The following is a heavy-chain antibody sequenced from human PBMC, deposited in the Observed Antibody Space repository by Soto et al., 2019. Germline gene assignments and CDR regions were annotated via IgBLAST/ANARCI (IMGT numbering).Heavy chain of an antibody. CDR2: IYYSGST. Sequence: NPSETLSLTCTVSGGSISSYYWSWIRQPPGKGLEWIGYIYYSGSTNYNPSLKSRVTISVDTSKNQFSLKLSSVTAADTAVYYCASTTYCSCSGGYYGLLKYYMDDGGKETTVTVSS. D-gene: IGHD3-10*01. J-gene: IGHJ6*03. CDR3: ASTTYCSCSGGYYGLLKYYMDD. V-gene: IGHV4-59*08. CDR1: GGSISSYY.